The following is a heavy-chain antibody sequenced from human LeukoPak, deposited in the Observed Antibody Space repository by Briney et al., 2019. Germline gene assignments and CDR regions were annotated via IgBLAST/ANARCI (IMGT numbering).Heavy chain of an antibody. J-gene: IGHJ4*02. Sequence: GSLRLSCVASEFTFSDYGMNWVRQSPGKGLQRGATISDTGGSAYYADSVRGRFTISRDNSKNTVYLQMNTLRAEDTAVYYCARSSGFLRFAPDFDNWGQGTLVMVSS. CDR1: EFTFSDYG. D-gene: IGHD3-22*01. V-gene: IGHV3-23*01. CDR3: ARSSGFLRFAPDFDN. CDR2: ISDTGGSA.